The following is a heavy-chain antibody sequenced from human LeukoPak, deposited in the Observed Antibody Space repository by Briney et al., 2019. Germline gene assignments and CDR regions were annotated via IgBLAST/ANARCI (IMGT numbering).Heavy chain of an antibody. CDR3: AKDQYSSGWSEGYFDY. Sequence: PGGSLRLSCAASGFTFSSSAMSWVRQAPGRGLEWVSAVSASGGSTYYADSVKGRFTISRDNSKNTLYLQMNSLRAEDTAVYYCAKDQYSSGWSEGYFDYWGQGTLVTVSS. CDR2: VSASGGST. V-gene: IGHV3-23*01. J-gene: IGHJ4*02. CDR1: GFTFSSSA. D-gene: IGHD6-19*01.